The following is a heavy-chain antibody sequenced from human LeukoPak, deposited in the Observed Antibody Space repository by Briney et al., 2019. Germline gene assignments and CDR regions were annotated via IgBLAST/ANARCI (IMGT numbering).Heavy chain of an antibody. CDR1: GFTFGDYA. CDR3: TRDPGAYNLYDY. V-gene: IGHV3-49*03. CDR2: IRSKAYGETA. J-gene: IGHJ4*02. D-gene: IGHD1-1*01. Sequence: PGGSLRLSCTASGFTFGDYAMSWIRQAPGKGLEWVGFIRSKAYGETADYAASVKGRFTISRDDSKAIAYLQMNSLKTEDTAVYHRTRDPGAYNLYDYWGQGTLVTVSS.